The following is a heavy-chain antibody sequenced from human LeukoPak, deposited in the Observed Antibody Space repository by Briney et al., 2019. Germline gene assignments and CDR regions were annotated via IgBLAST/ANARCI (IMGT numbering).Heavy chain of an antibody. CDR1: GGSISSSSYY. V-gene: IGHV4-39*07. CDR2: IYYSGST. J-gene: IGHJ5*02. CDR3: ARDFREQLVIHWFDP. Sequence: SETLSLTCTVSGGSISSSSYYWGWIRQPPGKGLEWIGSIYYSGSTYHNPSLKSRVTISVDTSKNQFSLKLSSVTAADTAVYYCARDFREQLVIHWFDPWGQGTLVTVSS. D-gene: IGHD6-6*01.